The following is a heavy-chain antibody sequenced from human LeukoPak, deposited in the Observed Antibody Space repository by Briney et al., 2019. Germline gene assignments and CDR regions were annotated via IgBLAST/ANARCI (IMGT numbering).Heavy chain of an antibody. CDR1: GGSISSGSYY. CDR3: ASDYCSSTSCYLAGTDWFDP. J-gene: IGHJ5*02. CDR2: IYTSGST. V-gene: IGHV4-61*02. D-gene: IGHD2-2*01. Sequence: SETLSLTCTVSGGSISSGSYYWSWNRQPAGKGLEWIGRIYTSGSTNYNPSLKSRVTISVDTSKNQFSLKLSSVTAADTAVYYCASDYCSSTSCYLAGTDWFDPWGQGTLVTVSS.